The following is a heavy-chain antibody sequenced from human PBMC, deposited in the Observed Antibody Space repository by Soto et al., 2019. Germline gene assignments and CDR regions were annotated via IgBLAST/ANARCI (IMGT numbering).Heavy chain of an antibody. CDR3: ARDFGAPAIGENRFDP. CDR1: GGSISSGGYY. V-gene: IGHV4-31*03. J-gene: IGHJ5*02. D-gene: IGHD2-2*01. Sequence: QVQLQESGPGLVKPSQTLSLTCTVSGGSISSGGYYWSWIRQHPGKGLEWIGYIYYSGSTYYNPSLQSRVNISVDTSKNQFSLKLSSVTAADTAVYYCARDFGAPAIGENRFDPWGQGTLVTVSS. CDR2: IYYSGST.